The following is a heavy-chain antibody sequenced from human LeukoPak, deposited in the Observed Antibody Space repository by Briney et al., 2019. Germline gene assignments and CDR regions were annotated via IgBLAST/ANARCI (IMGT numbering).Heavy chain of an antibody. J-gene: IGHJ4*02. D-gene: IGHD5-18*01. Sequence: ASVKVSCKASGYTFTTYYMHWVRRAPGQGLEWMGIINASGGSTSYAQKFQGRVTMTRDTSTSTVYMELSSLRSEDTAVYSCARDPGSYGPSYYFDYWGQGTLVTVSS. CDR2: INASGGST. V-gene: IGHV1-46*01. CDR1: GYTFTTYY. CDR3: ARDPGSYGPSYYFDY.